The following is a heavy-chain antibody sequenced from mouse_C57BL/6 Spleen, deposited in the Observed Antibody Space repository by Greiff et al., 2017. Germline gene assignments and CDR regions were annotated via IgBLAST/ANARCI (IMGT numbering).Heavy chain of an antibody. V-gene: IGHV1-50*01. CDR2: IDPSDSYT. CDR3: GSTWLRYLYAMDY. J-gene: IGHJ4*01. D-gene: IGHD3-2*02. Sequence: QVQLQQPGAELVKPGASVKLSCKASGYTFTSYWMQWVKQRPGQGLEWIGEIDPSDSYTNYNQKFKGKATLTVDTSSCTAYMQLSSLTSEDSAVDYCGSTWLRYLYAMDYWGQGTSVTVSS. CDR1: GYTFTSYW.